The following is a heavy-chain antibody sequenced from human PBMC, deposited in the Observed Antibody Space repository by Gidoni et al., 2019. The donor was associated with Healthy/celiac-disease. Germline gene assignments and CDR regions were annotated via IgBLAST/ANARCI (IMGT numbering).Heavy chain of an antibody. CDR1: GFTFRSYG. D-gene: IGHD3-10*01. V-gene: IGHV3-33*01. Sequence: QVQLVESGGGVVQPGRSLRLSCAASGFTFRSYGMHWVRQAPGKGLEWVAVIWYDGSNKYYADSVKGRFTISRDNSKNTLYLQMNSLRAEDTAVYYCARDKNYYGSGSYYRVRYYGMDVWGQGTTVTVSS. CDR3: ARDKNYYGSGSYYRVRYYGMDV. CDR2: IWYDGSNK. J-gene: IGHJ6*02.